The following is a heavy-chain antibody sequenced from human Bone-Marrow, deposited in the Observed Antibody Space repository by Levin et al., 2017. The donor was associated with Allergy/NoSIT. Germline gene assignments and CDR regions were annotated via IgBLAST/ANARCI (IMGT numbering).Heavy chain of an antibody. J-gene: IGHJ6*03. CDR2: IYHSGST. D-gene: IGHD2-15*01. CDR3: ASRCWDVIGSGGRHRDYYYYYYMDV. V-gene: IGHV4-38-2*01. Sequence: SETLSLTCAVSGYSISSGYYWGWIRQPPGKGLEWIGSIYHSGSTYYNPSLKSRVTISVDTSKNQFSLKLSSVTAADTAVYYCASRCWDVIGSGGRHRDYYYYYYMDVWGKGTTVTVSS. CDR1: GYSISSGYY.